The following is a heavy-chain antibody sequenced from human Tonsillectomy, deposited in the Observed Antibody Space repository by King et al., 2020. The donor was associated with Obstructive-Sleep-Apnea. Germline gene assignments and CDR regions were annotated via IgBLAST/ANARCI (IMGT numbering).Heavy chain of an antibody. J-gene: IGHJ4*02. CDR1: GGSITMHH. CDR2: IHYSGGA. V-gene: IGHV4-59*11. CDR3: AREGGGGVDY. Sequence: VQLQESGPGLVKPSETLSLTCTVSGGSITMHHWSWIRQPPGKGLEWIGYIHYSGGADYSPSLKSRVSMSADTAKNHLALKLTSVTVADTAVYYCAREGGGGVDYWGQGILVTVSS. D-gene: IGHD3-16*01.